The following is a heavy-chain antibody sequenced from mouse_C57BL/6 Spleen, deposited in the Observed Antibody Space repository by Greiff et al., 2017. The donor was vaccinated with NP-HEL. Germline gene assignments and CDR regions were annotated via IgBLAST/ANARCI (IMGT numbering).Heavy chain of an antibody. CDR1: GYSITSDY. V-gene: IGHV3-8*01. Sequence: EVKLMESGPGLAKPSQTLSLTCSVTGYSITSDYWNWIRKFPGNKLEYMGYISYSGSTYYNLSLKSRISITRDTSKNQYYLQLNSVTTEDTATYYCASLNWENWYFDVWGTGTTVTVSS. J-gene: IGHJ1*03. CDR2: ISYSGST. CDR3: ASLNWENWYFDV. D-gene: IGHD4-1*01.